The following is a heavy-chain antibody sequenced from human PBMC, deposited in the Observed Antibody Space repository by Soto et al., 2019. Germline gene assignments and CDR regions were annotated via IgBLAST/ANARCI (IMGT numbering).Heavy chain of an antibody. Sequence: QVQLVQSGAEEKKPGASVKVSCKASGYTFTSYAMHWVRQAPGQRLEWMGWINAGNGNTKYSQKFQGRVTITRDTXASTADMELSSLRSEDTAVYYCARVTGPPNWYFDLWGRGTLVTVSS. V-gene: IGHV1-3*05. CDR2: INAGNGNT. J-gene: IGHJ2*01. CDR1: GYTFTSYA. D-gene: IGHD1-20*01. CDR3: ARVTGPPNWYFDL.